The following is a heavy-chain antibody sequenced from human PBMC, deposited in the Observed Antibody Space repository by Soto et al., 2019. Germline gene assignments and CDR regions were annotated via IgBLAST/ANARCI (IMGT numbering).Heavy chain of an antibody. D-gene: IGHD1-7*01. CDR1: GGTFSSYA. Sequence: GASVKGSCKASGGTFSSYAIRWVRQAPGQGLEWMGGIIPSFGTANYAQKFQGRVTITADESTSTAYMELSSLRSEDTAVYYCARAAEEELELGAPYNWFDPWGQGTLVTVSS. CDR3: ARAAEEELELGAPYNWFDP. J-gene: IGHJ5*02. CDR2: IIPSFGTA. V-gene: IGHV1-69*13.